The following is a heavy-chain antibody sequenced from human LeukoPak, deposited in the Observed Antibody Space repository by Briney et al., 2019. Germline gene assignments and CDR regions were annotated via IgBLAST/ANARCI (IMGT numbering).Heavy chain of an antibody. D-gene: IGHD3-10*01. V-gene: IGHV3-33*01. J-gene: IGHJ5*02. CDR3: ARGITMVRGVIHNWFDP. CDR1: GFTFSSYG. CDR2: IWYDGSNK. Sequence: GGSRRLSCAASGFTFSSYGMHWVRQAPGKGLEWVAVIWYDGSNKYYADSVKGRFTISRDNSKNTLYLQMNSLRAEDTAVYYCARGITMVRGVIHNWFDPWGQGTLVTVSS.